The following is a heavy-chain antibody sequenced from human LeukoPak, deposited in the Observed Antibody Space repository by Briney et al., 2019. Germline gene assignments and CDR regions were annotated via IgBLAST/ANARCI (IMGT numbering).Heavy chain of an antibody. CDR1: GFTFSSYA. CDR2: ISYDGNNK. V-gene: IGHV3-30-3*01. Sequence: PGRSLRLSCAASGFTFSSYAMHWVRQAPGKGLEWVALISYDGNNKYYADSVKGRFTISRDNSKNTLYLQMNSLRAEDSAVYYCARVKKTYYDSSGWPDVFDIWGQGTMVTVSS. CDR3: ARVKKTYYDSSGWPDVFDI. D-gene: IGHD3-22*01. J-gene: IGHJ3*02.